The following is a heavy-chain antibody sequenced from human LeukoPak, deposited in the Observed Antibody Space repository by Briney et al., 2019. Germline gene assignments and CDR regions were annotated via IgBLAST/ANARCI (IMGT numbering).Heavy chain of an antibody. CDR1: GFTFSRYW. CDR2: IKEDGSEK. Sequence: PGGSLRLSCAASGFTFSRYWMSWARQAPGKGLEWLANIKEDGSEKFYVDSVKGRFTISRDNAKNSLYLQINSLRVEDTAVYYCATIPRTNDYWGQGTLVTVSS. CDR3: ATIPRTNDY. D-gene: IGHD1-14*01. V-gene: IGHV3-7*01. J-gene: IGHJ4*02.